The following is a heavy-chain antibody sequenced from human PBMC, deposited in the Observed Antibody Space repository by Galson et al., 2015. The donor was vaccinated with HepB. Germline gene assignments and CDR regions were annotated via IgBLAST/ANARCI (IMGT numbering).Heavy chain of an antibody. CDR2: IRSKANSYAT. CDR3: TRVAYSSSWYDY. Sequence: SLRLSCAASGFTFSGSAMHWVRQASGKGLEWVGRIRSKANSYATAYAASVKGRFTISRDDSKNTAYLQMNSLKTEDTAVYYCTRVAYSSSWYDYWGQGTLVTVSS. V-gene: IGHV3-73*01. CDR1: GFTFSGSA. J-gene: IGHJ4*02. D-gene: IGHD6-13*01.